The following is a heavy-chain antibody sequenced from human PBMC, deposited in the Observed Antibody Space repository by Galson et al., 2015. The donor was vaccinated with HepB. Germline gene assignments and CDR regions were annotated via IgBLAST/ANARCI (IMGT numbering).Heavy chain of an antibody. J-gene: IGHJ2*01. CDR2: IYPGDSDT. D-gene: IGHD3-10*01. V-gene: IGHV5-51*03. Sequence: QSGAEVKKPGESLKISCKGSGYSFTSYWIGWVRQMPGKGMEWMGIIYPGDSDTRYSPSFQDQVTISADKSISTAYLQWSSLKASDTAMYYCARLPPTMVAYWYFDLWGRGTLVTVSS. CDR1: GYSFTSYW. CDR3: ARLPPTMVAYWYFDL.